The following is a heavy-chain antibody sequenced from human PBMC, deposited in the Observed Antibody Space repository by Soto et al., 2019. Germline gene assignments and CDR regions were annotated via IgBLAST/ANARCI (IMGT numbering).Heavy chain of an antibody. CDR2: IWYDGSNK. CDR3: ARDKDYRYYYYNGNDV. V-gene: IGHV3-33*01. Sequence: QVQLVESGGGVVQPGRSLRLSCAASGFTFSSYGMHWVRQAPGKGLEWVALIWYDGSNKYYADSVKGRFTISRDNSKNTLYLQMNSLRAEDTAVYYCARDKDYRYYYYNGNDVWGQGTTVTVSS. CDR1: GFTFSSYG. J-gene: IGHJ6*02. D-gene: IGHD4-4*01.